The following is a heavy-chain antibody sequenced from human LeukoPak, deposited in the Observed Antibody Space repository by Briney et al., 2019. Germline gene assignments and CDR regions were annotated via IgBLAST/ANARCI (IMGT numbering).Heavy chain of an antibody. J-gene: IGHJ4*02. CDR3: AREAWHLTQYIAAAGPYYFDY. CDR1: GFTFSSYS. D-gene: IGHD6-13*01. CDR2: ISSSSSYI. V-gene: IGHV3-21*01. Sequence: GGSLRLSCAASGFTFSSYSMNWVRQAPGKGLEWVSSISSSSSYIYYADSVKGRFTISRDNAKNSLYLQMNSLRAEDTAVYYCAREAWHLTQYIAAAGPYYFDYWGQGTLVTVSS.